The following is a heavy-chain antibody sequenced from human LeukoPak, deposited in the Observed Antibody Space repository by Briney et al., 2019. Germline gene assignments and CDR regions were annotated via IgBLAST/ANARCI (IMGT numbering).Heavy chain of an antibody. Sequence: PSETLSLTCTVSGGSISSYYWSWIRQPPGKGLEWIGYIYYSGSTNYNPSLKSRVTISVDTSKNQFSLKLSSVTAADTAVCYCARVSSGWSTDYYFDYWGQGTLVTVSS. V-gene: IGHV4-59*01. J-gene: IGHJ4*02. D-gene: IGHD6-19*01. CDR2: IYYSGST. CDR1: GGSISSYY. CDR3: ARVSSGWSTDYYFDY.